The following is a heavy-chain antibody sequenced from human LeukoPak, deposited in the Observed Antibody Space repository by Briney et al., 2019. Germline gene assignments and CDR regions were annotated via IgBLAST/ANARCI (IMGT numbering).Heavy chain of an antibody. CDR1: GDSISSYY. Sequence: SETLSLTCTVSGDSISSYYWSWIRQPPGKGLEWIGYIYPSGSTDYNPSLKSRVTISAATSKDQFSLKLTSVTAADTAVYYCADGYSRSRYFFYYWGPGNPVTASS. CDR3: ADGYSRSRYFFYY. J-gene: IGHJ4*02. V-gene: IGHV4-59*01. CDR2: IYPSGST. D-gene: IGHD6-13*01.